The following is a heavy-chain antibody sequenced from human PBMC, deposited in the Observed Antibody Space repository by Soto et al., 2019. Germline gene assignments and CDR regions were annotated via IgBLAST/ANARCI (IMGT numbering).Heavy chain of an antibody. D-gene: IGHD3-9*01. CDR1: GYTFTGYY. J-gene: IGHJ5*02. CDR2: INPNSGGT. V-gene: IGHV1-2*02. Sequence: ASVKVSCKASGYTFTGYYMHWVRQAPGQGLEWMGWINPNSGGTNYAQKFQGRVTMTRDTSISTAYMELSRLRSDDTAVYYCARVPWDILTGYYPKSKLGFDPWGQGTLVTVSS. CDR3: ARVPWDILTGYYPKSKLGFDP.